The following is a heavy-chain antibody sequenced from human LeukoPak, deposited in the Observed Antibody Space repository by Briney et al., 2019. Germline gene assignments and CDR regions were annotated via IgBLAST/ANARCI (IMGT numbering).Heavy chain of an antibody. CDR3: ARDSSSWYAFDI. Sequence: PGGSLRLSCAASGFTFSSYAMHWVRQAPGKGLEWVALISFDGTNKYYTDSVKGRFTISRDNSKNTLYLQMNSLRTEDTALYYCARDSSSWYAFDIWGQGTMVTVSS. V-gene: IGHV3-30-3*01. CDR1: GFTFSSYA. D-gene: IGHD6-13*01. J-gene: IGHJ3*02. CDR2: ISFDGTNK.